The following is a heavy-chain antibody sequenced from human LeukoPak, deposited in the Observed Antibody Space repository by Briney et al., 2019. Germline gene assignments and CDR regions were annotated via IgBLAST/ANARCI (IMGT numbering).Heavy chain of an antibody. Sequence: SETLSLTCTVSGGSISTYYWSWIRQPPGEGLEWIGYIFYSGSTNYNPSLKSRVTISVDTSKNQFSLKLSSVTAADTAVYYCARDDGSGSYHNVYGMDVWGPGTTVTVSS. CDR1: GGSISTYY. CDR3: ARDDGSGSYHNVYGMDV. J-gene: IGHJ6*02. CDR2: IFYSGST. V-gene: IGHV4-59*01. D-gene: IGHD3-10*01.